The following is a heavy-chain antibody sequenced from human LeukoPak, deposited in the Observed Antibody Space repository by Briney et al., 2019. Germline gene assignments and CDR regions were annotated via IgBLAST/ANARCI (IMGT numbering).Heavy chain of an antibody. J-gene: IGHJ5*02. V-gene: IGHV3-21*01. Sequence: KSGGSLRLSCAASGFTFSSYSMNWVRQAPGKGLEWVSSISSSSSYIYYADSVKGRFTISRDNAKNSLYLQMNSLRAEDTAVYYCARDLALQCSGGSCYPAPTWFDPWGQGTLVTVSS. CDR1: GFTFSSYS. CDR3: ARDLALQCSGGSCYPAPTWFDP. D-gene: IGHD2-15*01. CDR2: ISSSSSYI.